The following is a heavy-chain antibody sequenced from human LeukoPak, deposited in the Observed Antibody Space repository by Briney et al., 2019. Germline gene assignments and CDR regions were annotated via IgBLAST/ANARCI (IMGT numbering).Heavy chain of an antibody. V-gene: IGHV4-59*01. Sequence: SETLSLTCTVSGGSISGYYWSWIRQPPGKGLEWIGYIYYSGSTNYNPSLKSRVTISVDTSKNQFSLKLSSVTAADTAVYYCARVGYSSSWYPALDYWGQGTLVTVSS. CDR3: ARVGYSSSWYPALDY. J-gene: IGHJ4*02. CDR2: IYYSGST. CDR1: GGSISGYY. D-gene: IGHD6-13*01.